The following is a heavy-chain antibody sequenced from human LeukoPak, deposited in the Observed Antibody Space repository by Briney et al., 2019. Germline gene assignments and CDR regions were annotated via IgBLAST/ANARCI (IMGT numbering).Heavy chain of an antibody. V-gene: IGHV1-24*01. CDR2: FDPEDGET. Sequence: ASVKVSCKVSGYTLTELSMHWVRQAPGKGLEWMGGFDPEDGETIYAQKFQGRVTMTEDTSTDTAYMELGSLRSEDTAVYYCARVPRRGDQFDPWGQGTLVTVSS. J-gene: IGHJ5*02. CDR1: GYTLTELS. CDR3: ARVPRRGDQFDP. D-gene: IGHD3-10*01.